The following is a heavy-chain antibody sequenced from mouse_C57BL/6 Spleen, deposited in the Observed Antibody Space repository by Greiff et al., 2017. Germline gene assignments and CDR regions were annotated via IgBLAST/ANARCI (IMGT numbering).Heavy chain of an antibody. Sequence: DVMLVESGGGLVKPGGSLKLSCAASGFTFSSYTMSWVRQTPEKRLEWVATISGGGGNTYYPDSVKGRFTISRDNAKNTLYLQMSSLRSEDTALYYWARHADYYGSSYDWYFDVWGTGTTVTVSS. CDR1: GFTFSSYT. J-gene: IGHJ1*03. CDR3: ARHADYYGSSYDWYFDV. D-gene: IGHD1-1*01. V-gene: IGHV5-9*01. CDR2: ISGGGGNT.